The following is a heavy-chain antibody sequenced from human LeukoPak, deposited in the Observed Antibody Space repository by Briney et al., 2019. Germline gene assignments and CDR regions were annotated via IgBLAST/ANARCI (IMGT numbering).Heavy chain of an antibody. Sequence: GRSLRLSCAASGFTFDDYAMHWVRHAPGKGLEWVSGISWNSGSIGYADSVKGRFTISRDNAKNSLYLQMNSLRAEDTALYYCAKGIDVDIVATTNYWGQGTLVTVSS. CDR3: AKGIDVDIVATTNY. J-gene: IGHJ4*02. CDR1: GFTFDDYA. CDR2: ISWNSGSI. V-gene: IGHV3-9*01. D-gene: IGHD5-12*01.